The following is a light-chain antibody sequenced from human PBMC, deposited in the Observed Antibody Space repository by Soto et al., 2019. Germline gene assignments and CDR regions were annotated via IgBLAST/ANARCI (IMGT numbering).Light chain of an antibody. CDR2: AAS. Sequence: DIQMTQSQSSLSASVGDSVTITCRASQSISSYLNWYQQKPGKVPKLLIYAASSLQSGVPSRFSGSGSGTDFTLTISSLQPEDFATYYCQQSYSTPRTFGQGTKVDIK. CDR1: QSISSY. J-gene: IGKJ1*01. V-gene: IGKV1-39*01. CDR3: QQSYSTPRT.